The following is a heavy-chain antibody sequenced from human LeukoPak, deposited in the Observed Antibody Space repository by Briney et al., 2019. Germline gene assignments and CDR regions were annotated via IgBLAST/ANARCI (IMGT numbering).Heavy chain of an antibody. CDR1: GGSFSGYY. J-gene: IGHJ4*02. Sequence: SETLSLTCAVYGGSFSGYYWSWIRQPPGKGLEWIGEINHSGSTNYNPSLKSRVTISVDTSKNQFSLKLSSVTAADTAVYYCARDVAVVTARPLDYWGQGTLVTVSS. CDR3: ARDVAVVTARPLDY. D-gene: IGHD2-21*02. CDR2: INHSGST. V-gene: IGHV4-34*01.